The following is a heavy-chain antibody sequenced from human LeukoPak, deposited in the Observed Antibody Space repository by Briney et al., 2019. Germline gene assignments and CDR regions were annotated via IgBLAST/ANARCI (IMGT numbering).Heavy chain of an antibody. CDR2: ISGSGSNT. CDR3: AKDPSLVRGVMDNYYGMDV. CDR1: GFTFTNYA. Sequence: PGGSLRLSCAASGFTFTNYAMNWVRQAPGKGLEWVSAISGSGSNTYYADSVKGRFTISRDNSKNTLYLQMNSLRAEDTAVYYCAKDPSLVRGVMDNYYGMDVWGQGTTVTVSS. J-gene: IGHJ6*02. D-gene: IGHD3-10*01. V-gene: IGHV3-23*01.